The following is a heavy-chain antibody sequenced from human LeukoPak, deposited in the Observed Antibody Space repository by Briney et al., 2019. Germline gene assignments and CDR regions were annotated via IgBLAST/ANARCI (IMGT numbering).Heavy chain of an antibody. CDR2: IYYSGST. CDR3: AIQLIHYYDSSGFDAFDI. D-gene: IGHD3-22*01. Sequence: SETLSLTCTVSGGSISSSSYYWGWIRQPPGKGLEWIGSIYYSGSTYYNPSLKSRVTISVDTSKNQFSLKLSSVAAADTAVYYCAIQLIHYYDSSGFDAFDIWGQGTMVTVSS. J-gene: IGHJ3*02. CDR1: GGSISSSSYY. V-gene: IGHV4-39*01.